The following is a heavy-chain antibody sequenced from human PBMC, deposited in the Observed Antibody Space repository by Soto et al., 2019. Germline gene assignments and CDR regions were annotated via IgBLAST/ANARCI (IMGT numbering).Heavy chain of an antibody. J-gene: IGHJ5*02. CDR2: IIPIFGTA. CDR3: ARQRDGYNEVAWFDP. CDR1: GGTFSSYA. V-gene: IGHV1-69*13. D-gene: IGHD5-12*01. Sequence: SVKVSCKASGGTFSSYAISWVRQAPGQGPELMGGIIPIFGTANHAQKFQGRVTITADESTSTAYMELSSLRSEDTAVYYCARQRDGYNEVAWFDPWGQGTLVTVSS.